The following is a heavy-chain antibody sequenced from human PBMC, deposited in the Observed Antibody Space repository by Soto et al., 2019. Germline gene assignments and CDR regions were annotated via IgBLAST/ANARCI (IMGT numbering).Heavy chain of an antibody. CDR1: VFTFSDYA. CDR3: ANVPIWCSSTSCYTEGFDY. J-gene: IGHJ4*02. D-gene: IGHD2-2*02. V-gene: IGHV3-23*01. Sequence: GGSLRLSCTASVFTFSDYAMRLVRQPPGKGLEWVSVISAGGSTYYSDSVKGRFTVSRANSKNTLYLQMNSLRAEDTAVYYFANVPIWCSSTSCYTEGFDYWGQGTLVTVSS. CDR2: ISAGGST.